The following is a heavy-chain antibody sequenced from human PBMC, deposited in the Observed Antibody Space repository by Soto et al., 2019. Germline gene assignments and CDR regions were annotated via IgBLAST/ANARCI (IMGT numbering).Heavy chain of an antibody. D-gene: IGHD6-13*01. CDR1: GGSISSRSYY. CDR3: GAENIAAAGFNYYYYGMDV. Sequence: PSETLSLTCTVSGGSISSRSYYWGWIRQPPGKGLEWIGSIYYSGSTYYNPSLKSRVTISVDTSKNQFSLKLSSVTAADTAVYYCGAENIAAAGFNYYYYGMDVWGQGTTVTVSS. CDR2: IYYSGST. V-gene: IGHV4-39*01. J-gene: IGHJ6*02.